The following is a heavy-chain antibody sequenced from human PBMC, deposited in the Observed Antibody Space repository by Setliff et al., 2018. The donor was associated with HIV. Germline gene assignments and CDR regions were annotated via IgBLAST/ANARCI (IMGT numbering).Heavy chain of an antibody. CDR2: IKSKTDGETE. D-gene: IGHD3-3*01. V-gene: IGHV3-15*01. J-gene: IGHJ3*01. CDR3: AKQRYYDGNDGFDV. Sequence: PGGSLRLSCAASGFTFTNAWMSWVRQAPGKGLEWVGRIKSKTDGETEDYAAPVKGRFTISRDDSRSTLYLQMNSLITEDTALYYCAKQRYYDGNDGFDVWGQGTMVTVSS. CDR1: GFTFTNAW.